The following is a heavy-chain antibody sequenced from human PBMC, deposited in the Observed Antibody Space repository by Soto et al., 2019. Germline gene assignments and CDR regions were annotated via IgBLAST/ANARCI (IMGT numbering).Heavy chain of an antibody. D-gene: IGHD6-25*01. Sequence: SETLSLTCTVSGGSISSYYWSWIRQPPGKGLEWIGYIYYSGSTNYNPSLKSRVTISVDTSKNQFSLKLSSVTAADTAVYYCARDSGYQPPHYGMDVWGQGTTVTVSS. CDR2: IYYSGST. V-gene: IGHV4-59*01. CDR1: GGSISSYY. J-gene: IGHJ6*02. CDR3: ARDSGYQPPHYGMDV.